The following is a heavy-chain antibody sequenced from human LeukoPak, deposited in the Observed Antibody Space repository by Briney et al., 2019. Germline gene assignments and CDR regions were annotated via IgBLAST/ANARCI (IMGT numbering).Heavy chain of an antibody. CDR2: IYSGGST. J-gene: IGHJ4*02. D-gene: IGHD1-26*01. CDR1: GFTVSRNY. Sequence: GGSLRLSCAASGFTVSRNYMSWVRQAPGKGLEWVSVIYSGGSTYYGGSVKGRFTISRDNSKNTLYLQMNSLRAEDTAVYYCARKVLSGSRYFDYWGQGALVTVSS. V-gene: IGHV3-53*01. CDR3: ARKVLSGSRYFDY.